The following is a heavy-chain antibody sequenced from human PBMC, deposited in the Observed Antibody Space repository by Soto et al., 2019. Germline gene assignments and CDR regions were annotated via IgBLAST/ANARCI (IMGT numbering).Heavy chain of an antibody. Sequence: PGGSLRLSSAASGFTFGDYWITWVRQAPGKGLEWVANLKRDGRERYYVDSVKGRFSVSRDNAKNSLYLQMNNLRPEDTAVYYCARDVYEILGRVVRRLDSWGQGTLVTVSS. D-gene: IGHD2-8*01. CDR3: ARDVYEILGRVVRRLDS. J-gene: IGHJ4*02. CDR1: GFTFGDYW. CDR2: LKRDGRER. V-gene: IGHV3-7*03.